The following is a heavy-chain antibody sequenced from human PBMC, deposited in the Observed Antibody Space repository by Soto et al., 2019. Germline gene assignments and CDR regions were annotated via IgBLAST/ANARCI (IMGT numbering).Heavy chain of an antibody. CDR2: INHSGST. CDR3: ARDSAVAGPYYYYMDV. Sequence: SETLSLTCAVYGGSFSGYCWSWIRQPPGKGLEWIGEINHSGSTNYNPSLKSRVTISVDTSKNQFSLKLSSVTAADTAVYYCARDSAVAGPYYYYMDVWGKGTTVTVS. J-gene: IGHJ6*03. V-gene: IGHV4-34*01. D-gene: IGHD6-19*01. CDR1: GGSFSGYC.